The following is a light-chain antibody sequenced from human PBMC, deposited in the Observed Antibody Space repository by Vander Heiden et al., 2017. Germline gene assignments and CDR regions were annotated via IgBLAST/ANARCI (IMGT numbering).Light chain of an antibody. CDR2: DDT. CDR3: QVWDSSTDHVV. CDR1: NIGSKS. Sequence: SYVLTQPPSVSVAPGQTARLTCGGNNIGSKSVHWFQLRPGQAPVLVVYDDTDRPSGIPERFSGSNSGNTATLTISRVEAGDEADYYCQVWDSSTDHVVFGGGTKLTVL. J-gene: IGLJ2*01. V-gene: IGLV3-21*02.